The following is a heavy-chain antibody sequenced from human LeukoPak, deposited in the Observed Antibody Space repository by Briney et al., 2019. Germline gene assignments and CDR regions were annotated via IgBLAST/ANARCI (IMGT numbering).Heavy chain of an antibody. V-gene: IGHV4-34*01. CDR1: GGSFSGYY. CDR2: INHSGST. Sequence: SSETLSPTCAVYGGSFSGYYWSWIRQPPGKGLEWIGEINHSGSTNYNPSLKSRVTISVDTSKNQFSLKLSSVTAADTAVYYCARGRGDYYGSGSYWKNYYYYYMDVWGKGTTVTVSS. J-gene: IGHJ6*03. CDR3: ARGRGDYYGSGSYWKNYYYYYMDV. D-gene: IGHD3-10*01.